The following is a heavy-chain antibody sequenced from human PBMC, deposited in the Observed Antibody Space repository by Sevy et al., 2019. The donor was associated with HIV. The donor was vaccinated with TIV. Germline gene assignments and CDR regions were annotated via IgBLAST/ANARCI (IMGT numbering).Heavy chain of an antibody. CDR2: IHLTLST. Sequence: SETLSLTCTVSGDSVSTSNKFWGWIRQPPGKGLEWIGSIHLTLSTFYNPSLNSRVIISEDTSKNQFSLRLSPVSAADTAVYYCARTQGGVGSAQGDSTSYPYAGDHYFDRWGRGTLVTVSS. CDR3: ARTQGGVGSAQGDSTSYPYAGDHYFDR. V-gene: IGHV4-39*01. J-gene: IGHJ4*02. CDR1: GDSVSTSNKF. D-gene: IGHD2-8*02.